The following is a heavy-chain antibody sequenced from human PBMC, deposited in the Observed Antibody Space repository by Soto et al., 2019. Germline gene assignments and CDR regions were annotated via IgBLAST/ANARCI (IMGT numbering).Heavy chain of an antibody. J-gene: IGHJ4*02. V-gene: IGHV1-18*01. Sequence: GASVKVSCKASGYTFTSYGISWVRQAPGQGLEWMGWISAYNGNTNYAQKLQGRVTMTTDTSTSTAYMELRSLRSDDTAVYYCARDRYDFWSGYYEARDGKDYWGQGSLVTVSS. CDR3: ARDRYDFWSGYYEARDGKDY. D-gene: IGHD3-3*01. CDR2: ISAYNGNT. CDR1: GYTFTSYG.